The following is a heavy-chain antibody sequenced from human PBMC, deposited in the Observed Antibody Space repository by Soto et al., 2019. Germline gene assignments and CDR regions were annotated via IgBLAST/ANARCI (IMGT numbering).Heavy chain of an antibody. J-gene: IGHJ3*02. CDR2: INPSGAST. CDR1: GYSFNSYY. D-gene: IGHD3-10*01. V-gene: IGHV1-46*02. CDR3: ASDYNAYQRQHVFDI. Sequence: QVQLVQSGAEVKKPGASVKVACKASGYSFNSYYMHWVRQAPGQGPEWMGVINPSGASTSYALKFQGRVTMTRDTSTSTVYMELSSLRSEDTALYYCASDYNAYQRQHVFDIWGQGTLVTVSS.